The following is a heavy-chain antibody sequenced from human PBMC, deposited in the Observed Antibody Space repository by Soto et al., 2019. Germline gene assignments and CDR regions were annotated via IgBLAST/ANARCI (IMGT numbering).Heavy chain of an antibody. J-gene: IGHJ6*02. Sequence: QVQLVQSGAEVKKPGSSVKVSCKASGGTFSSYAINWVQQAPGQGLEWMGGIIRIFGTPDYAQRFRGRVTITADESTSTAYMELSSLRSEDTAVYYCARQGSNEYYYYGMDVWGQGTTVTVSS. CDR2: IIRIFGTP. D-gene: IGHD3-10*01. CDR1: GGTFSSYA. CDR3: ARQGSNEYYYYGMDV. V-gene: IGHV1-69*12.